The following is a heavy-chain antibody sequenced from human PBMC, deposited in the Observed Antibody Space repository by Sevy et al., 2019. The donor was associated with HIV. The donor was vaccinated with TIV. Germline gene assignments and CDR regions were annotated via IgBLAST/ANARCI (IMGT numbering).Heavy chain of an antibody. CDR3: ATGQWLVWYFDY. CDR1: GFTFSSYA. V-gene: IGHV3-23*01. J-gene: IGHJ4*02. D-gene: IGHD6-19*01. CDR2: ISGSGGST. Sequence: GGSLRLSCAASGFTFSSYAMSWVRQAPGKGLEWVSAISGSGGSTYYADSVKGRFTISRDNSKNTLYLQMNSLRAEDTAVYYCATGQWLVWYFDYWGQGTLVTVSS.